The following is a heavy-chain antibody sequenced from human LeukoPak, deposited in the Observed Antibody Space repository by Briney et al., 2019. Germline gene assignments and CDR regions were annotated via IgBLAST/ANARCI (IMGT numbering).Heavy chain of an antibody. D-gene: IGHD3-3*01. CDR1: GGSFSGYY. Sequence: SETLSLTCAVYGGSFSGYYWSWIRQPPGKGLEWIGEINHSGSTNYNPSLRSRVTISVDTSKNQFSLKLSSVTAADTAVYYCARQGLRFLEWLSTDAFDIWGQGTMVTVSS. CDR2: INHSGST. CDR3: ARQGLRFLEWLSTDAFDI. V-gene: IGHV4-34*01. J-gene: IGHJ3*02.